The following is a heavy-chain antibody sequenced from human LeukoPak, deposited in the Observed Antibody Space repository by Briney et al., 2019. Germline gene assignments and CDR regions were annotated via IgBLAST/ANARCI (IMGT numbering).Heavy chain of an antibody. V-gene: IGHV1-46*01. Sequence: GASVKVSCKASGYTLTSYYMHWVRQAPGQGLEWMGIINPSGGSTSYAQKFQGRVTMTRDMSTSTVYMELSSLRSEDTAVYYCARSFTRYCSSTSCYVLRDRYYYMDVWGKGTTVTVSS. CDR3: ARSFTRYCSSTSCYVLRDRYYYMDV. J-gene: IGHJ6*03. CDR1: GYTLTSYY. CDR2: INPSGGST. D-gene: IGHD2-2*01.